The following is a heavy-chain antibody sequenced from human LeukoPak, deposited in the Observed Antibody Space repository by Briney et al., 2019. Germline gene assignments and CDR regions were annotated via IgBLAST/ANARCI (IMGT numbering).Heavy chain of an antibody. CDR1: GFTFSSYS. J-gene: IGHJ6*02. CDR3: ARDYGDQNYGMDV. D-gene: IGHD4-17*01. V-gene: IGHV3-48*04. Sequence: GGSLRLSCAASGFTFSSYSMNWVRQAPGKGLEWVSYISSSGSTIYYADSVKGRFTISRDNAKNSLYLQMNSLRAEDTAVYYCARDYGDQNYGMDVWGQGTTVTVSS. CDR2: ISSSGSTI.